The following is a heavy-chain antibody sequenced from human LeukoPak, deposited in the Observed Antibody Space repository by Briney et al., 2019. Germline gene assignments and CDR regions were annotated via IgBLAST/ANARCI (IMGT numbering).Heavy chain of an antibody. D-gene: IGHD1-26*01. V-gene: IGHV3-23*01. CDR2: LTGSGGST. J-gene: IGHJ4*02. Sequence: HSGGSLRLSCAASGFTFSSYWMHWVRQAPGKGLQWVSTLTGSGGSTHYADSVKGRFTISRDNSKSTLYLQMNSLSAEDTAVYYCAKGTVGAISFDSWGQGTLVTVSS. CDR3: AKGTVGAISFDS. CDR1: GFTFSSYW.